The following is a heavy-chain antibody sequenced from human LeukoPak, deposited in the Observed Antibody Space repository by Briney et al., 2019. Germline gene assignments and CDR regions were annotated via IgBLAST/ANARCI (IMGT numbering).Heavy chain of an antibody. CDR3: AKCRPITIFPEVDY. CDR1: GFTFSTYG. J-gene: IGHJ4*02. CDR2: ISGSGGST. D-gene: IGHD3-9*01. Sequence: GGTLRLSCAASGFTFSTYGMSWVRQAPGKGLEWVSGISGSGGSTYYADSVKGRFTISRDNSKNTLYLQMNSLRAEDTAVYYCAKCRPITIFPEVDYWGQGTLVTVSS. V-gene: IGHV3-23*01.